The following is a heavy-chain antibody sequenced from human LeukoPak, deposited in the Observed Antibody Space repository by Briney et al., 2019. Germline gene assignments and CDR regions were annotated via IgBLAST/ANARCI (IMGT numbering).Heavy chain of an antibody. D-gene: IGHD1-26*01. V-gene: IGHV3-23*01. Sequence: GGSLRLSCAASGFTFSNYGMGWVRQTPGRGRRGPSSVRGGGANTYYADSVKGRFAISRDNSQNTLYLQMYSLRVEDAAVYYCAKAHAISGTHLIDAFDIWGQGTTVTVSS. J-gene: IGHJ3*02. CDR3: AKAHAISGTHLIDAFDI. CDR1: GFTFSNYG. CDR2: VRGGGANT.